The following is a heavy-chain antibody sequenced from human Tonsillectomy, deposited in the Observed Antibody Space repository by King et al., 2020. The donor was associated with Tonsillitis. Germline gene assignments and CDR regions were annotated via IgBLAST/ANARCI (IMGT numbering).Heavy chain of an antibody. V-gene: IGHV1-8*01. CDR3: ARESHDFEAFDI. CDR2: MNPISGYT. J-gene: IGHJ3*02. Sequence: VQLVQSGAEVKKPGASVKVSCKASGYTFTSYDINWVRQATGQGLEWMGWMNPISGYTGYSQKFQGRVTMTRNTSITTAYMELSSLRSEDTAVYYCARESHDFEAFDIWGQGTMVTVSS. CDR1: GYTFTSYD. D-gene: IGHD1-1*01.